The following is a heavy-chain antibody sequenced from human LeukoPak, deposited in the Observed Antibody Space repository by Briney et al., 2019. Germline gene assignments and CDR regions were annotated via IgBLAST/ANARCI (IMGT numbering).Heavy chain of an antibody. J-gene: IGHJ4*02. D-gene: IGHD4-17*01. CDR2: IYYCGNT. CDR1: GGSISSGGYY. CDR3: TREDYGDASIDY. Sequence: PSETLSLTCTVSGGSISSGGYYWDWIRQPPGKGLEWIGSIYYCGNTYYNPSLKSRVTIAVDTSKNQFSLRLTSVTAADTAVYFCTREDYGDASIDYWGQRTLVTVSS. V-gene: IGHV4-39*07.